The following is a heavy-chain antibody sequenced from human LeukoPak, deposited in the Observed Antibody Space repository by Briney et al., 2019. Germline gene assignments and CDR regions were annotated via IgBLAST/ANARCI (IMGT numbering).Heavy chain of an antibody. V-gene: IGHV3-23*01. Sequence: GGSLRLSCAASGFTFDSFAMNWVRQAPGKGLEWVSTITSSGSNAYYADSVKGRFTISRDNSKNTLYLQMNSLRAEDTAVYYCAKDLWGDYDSYWGQGTLVTVSS. CDR2: ITSSGSNA. CDR3: AKDLWGDYDSY. CDR1: GFTFDSFA. D-gene: IGHD4-17*01. J-gene: IGHJ4*02.